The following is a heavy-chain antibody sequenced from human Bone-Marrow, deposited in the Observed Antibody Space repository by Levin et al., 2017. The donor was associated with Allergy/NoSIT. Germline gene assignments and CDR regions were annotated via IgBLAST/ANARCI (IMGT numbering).Heavy chain of an antibody. CDR2: IYHSGST. CDR1: GGSISSGVYY. Sequence: SETLSLTCTVSGGSISSGVYYWSWIRQHPGKGLEWIGYIYHSGSTYYNPSLKSRITISVDSSKNQFSLRLSSVTAADTAVYYCARGQTTVTNTDYFDLWGRGTLVTVSS. J-gene: IGHJ2*01. CDR3: ARGQTTVTNTDYFDL. D-gene: IGHD4-17*01. V-gene: IGHV4-31*03.